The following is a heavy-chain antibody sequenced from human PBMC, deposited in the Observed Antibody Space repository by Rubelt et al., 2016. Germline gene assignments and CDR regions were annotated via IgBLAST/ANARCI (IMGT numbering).Heavy chain of an antibody. V-gene: IGHV3-7*02. CDR2: IRQDGSEK. J-gene: IGHJ5*02. Sequence: RRSGRQAPGKGLEWVANIRQDGSEKYYLDSVKGRFTISRDYSKNTLYLQMNSLRAEDTAVYYCASGIVGANNWFDPWGQGTLVTVSS. D-gene: IGHD1-26*01. CDR3: ASGIVGANNWFDP.